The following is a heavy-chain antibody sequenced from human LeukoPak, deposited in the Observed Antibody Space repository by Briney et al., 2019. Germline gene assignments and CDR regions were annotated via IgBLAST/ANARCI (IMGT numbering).Heavy chain of an antibody. CDR2: IHHSGVT. V-gene: IGHV4-38-2*02. D-gene: IGHD3-22*01. Sequence: PSETLSLTCTVSGYSLSSGYYWSWIRQPPGKGLEWIETIHHSGVTYNNPSLKSRVTMSVDTSKNQFSLKLGSVTAAGTAVYYCARYTANTAGYSFDFWRQGALVTVSS. J-gene: IGHJ4*02. CDR3: ARYTANTAGYSFDF. CDR1: GYSLSSGYY.